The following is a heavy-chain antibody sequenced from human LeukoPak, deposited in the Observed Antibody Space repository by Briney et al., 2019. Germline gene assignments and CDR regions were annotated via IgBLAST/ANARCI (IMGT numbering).Heavy chain of an antibody. Sequence: SETLSLTCTVTVSGDPVSSKSWSWIRQPPGKGLEWIGYIYTSGRTSYKPSLRSRVTISVDTSKNQFSLTLSSVTAADTAVYYCSVAGSWGQGTLVTVSS. CDR1: GDPVSSKS. CDR3: SVAGS. V-gene: IGHV4-4*09. J-gene: IGHJ4*02. D-gene: IGHD2-15*01. CDR2: IYTSGRT.